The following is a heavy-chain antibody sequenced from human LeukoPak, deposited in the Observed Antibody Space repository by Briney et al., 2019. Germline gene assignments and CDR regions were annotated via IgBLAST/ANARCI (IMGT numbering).Heavy chain of an antibody. CDR3: ARVGTWELQRVFDF. V-gene: IGHV3-7*01. CDR1: GFAFSSYW. Sequence: GGSLRLSCATSGFAFSSYWMTWVRQVPGKWLEWVANINREGNEKYYVDSVKGRFTISRDNAKNSVDLQMDSLRVEDTAVYYCARVGTWELQRVFDFWGQGTLVTVSS. CDR2: INREGNEK. D-gene: IGHD4-23*01. J-gene: IGHJ4*02.